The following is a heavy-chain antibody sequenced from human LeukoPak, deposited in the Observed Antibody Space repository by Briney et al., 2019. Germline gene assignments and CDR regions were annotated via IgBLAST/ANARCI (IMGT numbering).Heavy chain of an antibody. CDR1: GGSISSYY. D-gene: IGHD3-10*01. V-gene: IGHV4-4*07. Sequence: SETLSLTCTVSGGSISSYYWSWIRQPAGKGLEWIGRIYTSGSTNYNPPLKSRVTMSVDTSKNQFSLKLSSVTAADTAVYYCARGKDHMVRGVSDWFDPWGQGTLVTVSS. CDR2: IYTSGST. CDR3: ARGKDHMVRGVSDWFDP. J-gene: IGHJ5*02.